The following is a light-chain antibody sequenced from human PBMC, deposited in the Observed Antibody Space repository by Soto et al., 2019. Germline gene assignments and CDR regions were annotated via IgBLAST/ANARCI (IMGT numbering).Light chain of an antibody. CDR3: ISYAGSNLLYV. CDR2: EVS. CDR1: SSDVGGYNY. Sequence: QSALTQPPSAPGSPGQSVTISCTGTSSDVGGYNYVSWYQQHPGKAHKLMIYEVSKRPSGVPDRFSGSKSGNTASLTVSGLQAEDEADYYCISYAGSNLLYVFGTGTKVTVL. V-gene: IGLV2-8*01. J-gene: IGLJ1*01.